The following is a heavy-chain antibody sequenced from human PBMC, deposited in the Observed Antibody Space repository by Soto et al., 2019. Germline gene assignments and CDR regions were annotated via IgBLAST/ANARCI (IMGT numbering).Heavy chain of an antibody. J-gene: IGHJ4*02. Sequence: QVQLVESGGGVVQPGTSLRLSCAASGFTFSRHGMHWVRQTPGKGLEWLAVILNDASGHWYADSVKGRFTISRDNFENTLYLQINGLRLEDTAMYYCARDDDYPDNGFDYWGQGTRVTVSS. CDR3: ARDDDYPDNGFDY. V-gene: IGHV3-33*01. D-gene: IGHD4-17*01. CDR2: ILNDASGH. CDR1: GFTFSRHG.